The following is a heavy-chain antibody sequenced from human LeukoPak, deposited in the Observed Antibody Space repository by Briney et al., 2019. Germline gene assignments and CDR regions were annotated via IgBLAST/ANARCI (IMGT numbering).Heavy chain of an antibody. Sequence: ASVKVSCKASGYTFTGYYMHWVRQAPGQGLEWMGWINPNSGGTNYAQKFQGRVTMTRDTSISTAYMELSRLRSDDTAVYYCARDMGITMAPMTYDAFDIWGQGTMVTVSS. CDR3: ARDMGITMAPMTYDAFDI. V-gene: IGHV1-2*02. CDR2: INPNSGGT. CDR1: GYTFTGYY. D-gene: IGHD3-10*01. J-gene: IGHJ3*02.